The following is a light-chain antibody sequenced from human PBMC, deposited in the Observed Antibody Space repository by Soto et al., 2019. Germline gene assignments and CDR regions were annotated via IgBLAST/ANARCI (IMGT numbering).Light chain of an antibody. Sequence: DIVMTQSPDSLAVSLGERATINCKSSQSVLQSSNNKNYLAWYQQKPGQPPKLLIYWASTRESGVPDRFSGSGSGTDFTLTISSLQAEDVAVYYCQQYYSLYTFGQVTNLEIK. CDR3: QQYYSLYT. J-gene: IGKJ2*01. V-gene: IGKV4-1*01. CDR2: WAS. CDR1: QSVLQSSNNKNY.